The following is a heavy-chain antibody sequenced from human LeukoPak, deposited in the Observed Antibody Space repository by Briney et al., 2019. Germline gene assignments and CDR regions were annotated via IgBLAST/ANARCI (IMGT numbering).Heavy chain of an antibody. CDR2: IYYSGST. J-gene: IGHJ4*02. V-gene: IGHV4-59*01. Sequence: PSETLSLTCTVSGGSISSYYWSWIRQPPGKGLEWIGYIYYSGSTNYNPSLKSRVTISVGTSKNQFSLKLSSVTAADTAVYYCARHARIVGATGGFDYWGQGTLVTVSS. CDR3: ARHARIVGATGGFDY. D-gene: IGHD1-26*01. CDR1: GGSISSYY.